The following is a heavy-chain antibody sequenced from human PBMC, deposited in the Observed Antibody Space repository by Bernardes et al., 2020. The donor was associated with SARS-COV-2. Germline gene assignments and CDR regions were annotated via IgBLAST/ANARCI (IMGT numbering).Heavy chain of an antibody. D-gene: IGHD2-2*01. CDR1: GFTFSSYG. V-gene: IGHV3-33*01. CDR3: ARDQYTSDPFDY. CDR2: IWYDGSNK. Sequence: GGSLRLSCAASGFTFSSYGMHWVRQAPGKGLEWVAVIWYDGSNKYYADSVKGRFTISRDNSKNTLYLQMNSLRAEDTAVYYCARDQYTSDPFDYWGQGTLVTVSS. J-gene: IGHJ4*02.